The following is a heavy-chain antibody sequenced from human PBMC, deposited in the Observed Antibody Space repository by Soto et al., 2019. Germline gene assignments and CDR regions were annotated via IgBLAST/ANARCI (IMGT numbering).Heavy chain of an antibody. V-gene: IGHV4-30-4*01. CDR3: ARQRRGGYWFDP. CDR2: IYYSETT. Sequence: SETLSLTCAVSGVSVTNGDYYWSWMRQSPGKGLEWIGNIYYSETTNYNPSLNSRLTISIDTSRNKFSLQLTSGTAADTAIYYGARQRRGGYWFDPWGQGTLVTVSS. J-gene: IGHJ5*02. CDR1: GVSVTNGDYY.